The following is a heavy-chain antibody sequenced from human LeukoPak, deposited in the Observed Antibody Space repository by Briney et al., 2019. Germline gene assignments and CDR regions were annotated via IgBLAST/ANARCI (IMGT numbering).Heavy chain of an antibody. D-gene: IGHD3-10*01. CDR2: INHSGST. J-gene: IGHJ5*02. Sequence: SETLSLTCAVYGGSFSGYYWGWIRQPPGKGLEWIGEINHSGSTNYNPSLKSRVTISVDTSKNQFSLKLSSVTAADTAVYYCARGSQILLLWFGELFQNWFDPWGQGTLVTVSS. CDR3: ARGSQILLLWFGELFQNWFDP. V-gene: IGHV4-34*01. CDR1: GGSFSGYY.